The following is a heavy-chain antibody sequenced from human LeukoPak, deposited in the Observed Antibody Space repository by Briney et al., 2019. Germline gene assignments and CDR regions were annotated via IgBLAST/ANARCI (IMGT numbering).Heavy chain of an antibody. J-gene: IGHJ6*02. D-gene: IGHD1-26*01. CDR2: TYYRSKWYN. V-gene: IGHV6-1*01. CDR1: GDSVSSNSAA. Sequence: SQTLSLTCAISGDSVSSNSAAWNWIRQSPSRGLEWLGRTYYRSKWYNDYAVSVKSRITINPDTSKNQFSLQLNSVTPEDTAVYYCARAEGIVGADYYYGMDVWGQGTTVTVSS. CDR3: ARAEGIVGADYYYGMDV.